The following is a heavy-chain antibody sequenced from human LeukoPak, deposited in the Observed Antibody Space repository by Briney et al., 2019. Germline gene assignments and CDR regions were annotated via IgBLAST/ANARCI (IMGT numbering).Heavy chain of an antibody. J-gene: IGHJ4*02. CDR1: GGSISSSSYY. V-gene: IGHV4-39*01. D-gene: IGHD3-22*01. Sequence: SETLSLTCTVSGGSISSSSYYWGWIRQPPGKGLEWIGSIYYSGNTYYNPSLKSRVTIPVDTSKNQFSLKLSSVTAADTAVYYCARWYYYDSSGYYWDYWGQGTLVTVFS. CDR2: IYYSGNT. CDR3: ARWYYYDSSGYYWDY.